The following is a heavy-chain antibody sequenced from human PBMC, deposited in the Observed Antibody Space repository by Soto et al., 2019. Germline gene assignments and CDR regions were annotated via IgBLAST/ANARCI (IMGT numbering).Heavy chain of an antibody. CDR3: ARESGSSWRIRSFDY. Sequence: ASVKVSCKASGYTFTSYAMHWVRQAPGQRLEWMGWINAGNGNTKYSQKFQGRVTITRDTSASTAYMELSSLRSEDTAVYYCARESGSSWRIRSFDYWGQGTLVTLSS. D-gene: IGHD6-13*01. J-gene: IGHJ4*02. CDR2: INAGNGNT. CDR1: GYTFTSYA. V-gene: IGHV1-3*01.